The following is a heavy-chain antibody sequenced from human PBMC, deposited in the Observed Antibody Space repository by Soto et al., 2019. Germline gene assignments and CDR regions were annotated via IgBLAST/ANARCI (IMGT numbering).Heavy chain of an antibody. CDR2: INPSGGST. V-gene: IGHV1-46*01. CDR1: GYTFTNYR. Sequence: QVQLVQSGVEVKKPGASLKVSCKASGYTFTNYRMIWGRQPPRQGLEWMGIINPSGGSTDYAPNFQGRVTLTRDSFTSTVYMELSNLRSEDTAVYYCARPAGRLANWFDPWGQGTLVTVSS. J-gene: IGHJ5*02. D-gene: IGHD6-6*01. CDR3: ARPAGRLANWFDP.